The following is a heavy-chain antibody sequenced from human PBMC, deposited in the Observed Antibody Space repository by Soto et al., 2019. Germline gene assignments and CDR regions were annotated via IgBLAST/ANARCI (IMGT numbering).Heavy chain of an antibody. Sequence: PSETLSLTCAVYGGSFSDYFWTWIRQPPGKGLEWIGEINHSGSTNFNPSLKSRVAISADTSRNQFSLRVTSVTAADTAVYYCAGRESASSSFHYYYYAVDVWGQGTTVTVSS. D-gene: IGHD6-6*01. CDR1: GGSFSDYF. CDR3: AGRESASSSFHYYYYAVDV. V-gene: IGHV4-34*01. J-gene: IGHJ6*02. CDR2: INHSGST.